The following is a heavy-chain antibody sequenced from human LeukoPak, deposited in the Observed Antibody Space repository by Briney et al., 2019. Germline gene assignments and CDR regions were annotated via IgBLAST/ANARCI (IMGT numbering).Heavy chain of an antibody. D-gene: IGHD5-24*01. V-gene: IGHV3-53*01. CDR2: IYSGGST. J-gene: IGHJ6*02. Sequence: GGSLRLSCAASGFTVSSTYMSWVRQAPGKGLEWVSVIYSGGSTYYADSVKGRFTISRDNSKNTLYLQMNSLRAEDTAVYYCASPEMARDGTYAMDVWGQGTTVTVSS. CDR3: ASPEMARDGTYAMDV. CDR1: GFTVSSTY.